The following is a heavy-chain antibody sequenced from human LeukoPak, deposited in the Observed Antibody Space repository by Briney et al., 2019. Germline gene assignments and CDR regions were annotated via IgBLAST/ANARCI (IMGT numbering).Heavy chain of an antibody. Sequence: SVKVSCKASGGTFSSNAISWVRQAPGQGLEWMGGIIPIFGTANYAQKFQGRVTITTDESTSTAYMELSSLRSEDTAVYYCARGQGRNYYGSGSYYKEYFQHWGQGTLVTVSS. CDR1: GGTFSSNA. CDR3: ARGQGRNYYGSGSYYKEYFQH. D-gene: IGHD3-10*01. V-gene: IGHV1-69*05. CDR2: IIPIFGTA. J-gene: IGHJ1*01.